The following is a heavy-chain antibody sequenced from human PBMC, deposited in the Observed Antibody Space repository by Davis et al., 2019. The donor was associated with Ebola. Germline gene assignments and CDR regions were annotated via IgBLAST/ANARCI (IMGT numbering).Heavy chain of an antibody. CDR3: AREEDYYYDSSGYPDWYFDL. D-gene: IGHD3-22*01. CDR2: ISSNGLTI. Sequence: GESLKISCAASGFTFSDYYMSWIRQTPGKGLECISYISSNGLTIYYADSVKGRFTISRDNAKDSLYLQMSSLRAEDTGVYYCAREEDYYYDSSGYPDWYFDLWGRGTLVTVSS. V-gene: IGHV3-11*01. J-gene: IGHJ2*01. CDR1: GFTFSDYY.